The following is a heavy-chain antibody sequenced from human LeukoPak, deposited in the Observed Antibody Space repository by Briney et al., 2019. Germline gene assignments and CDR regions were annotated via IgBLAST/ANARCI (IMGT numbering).Heavy chain of an antibody. J-gene: IGHJ3*02. Sequence: GGSLRLSCAASGFTFSSYWMHWVRQAPGKGLVWVSRINSDGSSTSYADSVKGRFTISRDNAKNTLYLQMNSLRAEDTAVYYCASPSVGATIGAFDIWGQGTMVTVSS. D-gene: IGHD1-26*01. CDR3: ASPSVGATIGAFDI. CDR1: GFTFSSYW. V-gene: IGHV3-74*01. CDR2: INSDGSST.